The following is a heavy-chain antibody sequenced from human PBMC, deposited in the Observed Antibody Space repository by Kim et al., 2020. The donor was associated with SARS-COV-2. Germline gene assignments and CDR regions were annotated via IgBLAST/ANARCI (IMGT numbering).Heavy chain of an antibody. V-gene: IGHV3-30*18. CDR2: ISYDGSNK. D-gene: IGHD2-15*01. Sequence: GGSLRLSCAASGFTFSSYGMHWVRQAPGKGLEWVAVISYDGSNKYYADSVKGRFTISRDNSKNTLYLQMNSLRAEDTAVYYCAKDLGYCSGGSCRTGGYYYYGMDVWGQGTTVTVSS. CDR1: GFTFSSYG. J-gene: IGHJ6*02. CDR3: AKDLGYCSGGSCRTGGYYYYGMDV.